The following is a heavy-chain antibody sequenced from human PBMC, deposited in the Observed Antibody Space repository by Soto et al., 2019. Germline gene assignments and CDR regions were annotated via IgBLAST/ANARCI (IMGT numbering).Heavy chain of an antibody. CDR3: ARGSGTTGTGNDAFDI. CDR1: GGTFSSYT. CDR2: IIPILGIA. V-gene: IGHV1-69*02. D-gene: IGHD1-1*01. J-gene: IGHJ3*02. Sequence: QVQLVQSGAEVKKPGSSVKVSCKASGGTFSSYTIRWVRQAPGQGLEWMGRIIPILGIANYAQKFQGRVTITADKSTSTAYMELSSLRSEDTAVYYCARGSGTTGTGNDAFDIWGQGTMVTVSS.